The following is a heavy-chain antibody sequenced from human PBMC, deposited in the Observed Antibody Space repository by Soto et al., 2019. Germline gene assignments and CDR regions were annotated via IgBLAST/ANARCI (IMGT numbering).Heavy chain of an antibody. CDR2: ISYDGSNK. CDR3: AKETDLYDSSGYYSPSYDY. J-gene: IGHJ4*02. D-gene: IGHD3-22*01. CDR1: GFTFSSYG. Sequence: GGSLRLSCAASGFTFSSYGMHWVRQAPGKGLEWVAVISYDGSNKYYADSVKGRFTISRDNSKNTLYLQMNSLRAEDTAVYYYAKETDLYDSSGYYSPSYDYWGQGTLVTVSS. V-gene: IGHV3-30*18.